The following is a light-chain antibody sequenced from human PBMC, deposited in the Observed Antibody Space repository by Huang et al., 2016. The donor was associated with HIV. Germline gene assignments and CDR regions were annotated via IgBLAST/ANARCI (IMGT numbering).Light chain of an antibody. CDR1: QSLVYGDGNIY. J-gene: IGKJ1*01. CDR3: MQASHGAAT. CDR2: KRS. V-gene: IGKV2-30*01. Sequence: DVLLTQSPLSLPVTLGQPAFITCKSNQSLVYGDGNIYLNWFHQRQGHSPRRLIYKRSNRDSGVPDRFSAGGSGTDFTLWISEVEAEDVGDYYCMQASHGAATFGQGTRVDIK.